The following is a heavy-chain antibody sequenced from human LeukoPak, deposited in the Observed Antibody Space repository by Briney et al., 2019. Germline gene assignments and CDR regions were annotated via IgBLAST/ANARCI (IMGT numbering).Heavy chain of an antibody. CDR3: ARGRRYCSSTSCQIGDY. Sequence: AASVKVSCKASGGTFSSYAISWVRQAPGQGLEWMGGIIPIFGTANYAQKFQGRVTITADESTSTAYMELSSLRSEDTAVYYCARGRRYCSSTSCQIGDYWGQGTLVTVSS. V-gene: IGHV1-69*13. D-gene: IGHD2-2*01. CDR2: IIPIFGTA. CDR1: GGTFSSYA. J-gene: IGHJ4*02.